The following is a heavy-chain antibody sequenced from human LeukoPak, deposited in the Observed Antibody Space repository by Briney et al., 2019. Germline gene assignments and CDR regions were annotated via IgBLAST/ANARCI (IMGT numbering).Heavy chain of an antibody. D-gene: IGHD1-26*01. V-gene: IGHV3-48*03. Sequence: GGSLRLSCAASGFTFSSYEMNWVRQAPGKGLEWVSYISSSGSTIYYADSVKGRFTISRDNAKNSLYPQMNSLRAEDTAVYYCARDLGGSYWEGGYWGQGTLVTVSS. J-gene: IGHJ4*02. CDR2: ISSSGSTI. CDR3: ARDLGGSYWEGGY. CDR1: GFTFSSYE.